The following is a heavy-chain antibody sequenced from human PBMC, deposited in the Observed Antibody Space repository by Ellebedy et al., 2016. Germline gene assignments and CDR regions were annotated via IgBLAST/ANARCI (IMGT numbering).Heavy chain of an antibody. D-gene: IGHD2-15*01. Sequence: ASVKVSCKASGGTFSSYAISWVRQAPGQGLEWMGRIIPILGIANYAQKFQGRVTITADKSTSTAYMELSSLRSEDTAVYYCARETHDLVVVVEGAHDYWGQGTLVTVSS. CDR2: IIPILGIA. V-gene: IGHV1-69*04. J-gene: IGHJ4*02. CDR3: ARETHDLVVVVEGAHDY. CDR1: GGTFSSYA.